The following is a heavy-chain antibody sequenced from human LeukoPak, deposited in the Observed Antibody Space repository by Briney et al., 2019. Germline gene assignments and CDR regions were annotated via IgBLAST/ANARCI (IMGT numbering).Heavy chain of an antibody. CDR2: IYYSGNT. CDR1: GGSISTYY. D-gene: IGHD2-15*01. Sequence: PSETLSLTCIVSGGSISTYYWSWIRQPPGKGLEWIGYIYYSGNTNYHPSLKSRVTISVDTSKNQFSLNLTPVTAADTAVYYCARHDQGYCSGGICYPFDYWGQGTLVTVSS. V-gene: IGHV4-59*08. CDR3: ARHDQGYCSGGICYPFDY. J-gene: IGHJ4*02.